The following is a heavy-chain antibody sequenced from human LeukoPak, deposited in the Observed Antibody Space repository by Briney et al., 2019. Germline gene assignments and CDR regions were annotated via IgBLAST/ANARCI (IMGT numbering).Heavy chain of an antibody. J-gene: IGHJ6*02. CDR3: AKDFGVARSGVLVGMDG. D-gene: IGHD3-16*01. V-gene: IGHV3-30*18. CDR1: GFTFSGYG. CDR2: ISYDGSKK. Sequence: GGSLRLPCAPSGFTFSGYGMLGVREAPGRGREWVAVISYDGSKKYYAHSVRGRFTISRDNSKNTLSLQINSLRAEHTPMYYFAKDFGVARSGVLVGMDGWSQRTTVTV.